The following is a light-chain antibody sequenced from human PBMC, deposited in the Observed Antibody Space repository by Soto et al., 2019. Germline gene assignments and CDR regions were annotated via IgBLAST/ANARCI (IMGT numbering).Light chain of an antibody. Sequence: DIQMTQSPSSLSASVGDRVTITCRASQSISTYLNWYQQKPGKAPELMIFAASSLQSGVASRFSGSGSETDFTLTIITLQPEDFATYYCQQSYSTPPTFGGGTKVDIK. V-gene: IGKV1-39*01. CDR1: QSISTY. CDR2: AAS. CDR3: QQSYSTPPT. J-gene: IGKJ4*01.